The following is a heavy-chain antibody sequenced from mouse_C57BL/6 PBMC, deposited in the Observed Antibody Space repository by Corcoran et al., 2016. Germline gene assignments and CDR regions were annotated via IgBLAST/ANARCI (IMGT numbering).Heavy chain of an antibody. CDR3: ARATVPYWYFDV. D-gene: IGHD1-1*01. J-gene: IGHJ1*03. CDR1: GYTFTTYG. V-gene: IGHV9-3*01. CDR2: INTYSGVP. Sequence: QIQLVQSGPELKKPGETVKISCKASGYTFTTYGMSWVKQAPGKGLKWMGWINTYSGVPTYADDFKGRFAFSLETSASTAYLQINNLKNEDTATYFCARATVPYWYFDVWGTGTTVTVSS.